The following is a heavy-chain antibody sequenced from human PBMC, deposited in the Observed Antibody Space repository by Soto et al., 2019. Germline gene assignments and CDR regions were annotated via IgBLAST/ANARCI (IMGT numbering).Heavy chain of an antibody. Sequence: SETLSLTCAVSGYSISSGHYWGWIRQPPGKGLEWIGSIYHSGSTYYNPSLKSRVTISVDTSKNQFSLKLSSVTAADTAVYYCASKGVGGIYYGMDVWGQGTTVTVSS. J-gene: IGHJ6*02. CDR3: ASKGVGGIYYGMDV. CDR2: IYHSGST. CDR1: GYSISSGHY. D-gene: IGHD3-3*01. V-gene: IGHV4-38-2*01.